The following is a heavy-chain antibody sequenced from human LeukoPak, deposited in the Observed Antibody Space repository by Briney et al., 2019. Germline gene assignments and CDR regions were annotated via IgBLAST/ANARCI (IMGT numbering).Heavy chain of an antibody. Sequence: ASVKVSCKASGYSFSNYGLSWVRQAPGQGLEWMGWISGYNGNTNYAQNLQGRVTMTTDTSTSTAYMELSRLRSDDTAVYYCARWRDWNDENYYYYMDVRGKGTTVTVSS. CDR3: ARWRDWNDENYYYYMDV. CDR1: GYSFSNYG. CDR2: ISGYNGNT. J-gene: IGHJ6*03. V-gene: IGHV1-18*01. D-gene: IGHD1-1*01.